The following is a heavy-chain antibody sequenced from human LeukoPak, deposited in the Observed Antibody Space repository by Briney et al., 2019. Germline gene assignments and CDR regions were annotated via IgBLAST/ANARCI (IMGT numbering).Heavy chain of an antibody. D-gene: IGHD1-26*01. CDR1: GFTFSSYG. CDR2: VSGSGRNT. J-gene: IGHJ4*02. CDR3: VKSRRVGANQRGLFDY. V-gene: IGHV3-23*01. Sequence: PGRSLRLSCAASGFTFSSYGMHWVRQAPGKGLEWVSSVSGSGRNTFYPDSVEGRFTISRDNSKNTVYLQMNSLRADDTAVYYRVKSRRVGANQRGLFDYWGQGTLVTVSP.